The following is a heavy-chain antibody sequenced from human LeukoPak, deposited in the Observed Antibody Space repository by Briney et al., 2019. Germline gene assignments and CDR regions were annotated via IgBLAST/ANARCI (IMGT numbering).Heavy chain of an antibody. CDR3: AKDRTVGASYWYFDL. V-gene: IGHV3-53*01. D-gene: IGHD1-26*01. J-gene: IGHJ2*01. Sequence: PGGSLRLSCAASGFIVSSNYMSWVRQAPGKGLEWVSVIFSSGSTYYADSVKGRFTISRDSSKNTLFLHMNTLRAEDTAIYYCAKDRTVGASYWYFDLWGRGTLVTVSS. CDR1: GFIVSSNY. CDR2: IFSSGST.